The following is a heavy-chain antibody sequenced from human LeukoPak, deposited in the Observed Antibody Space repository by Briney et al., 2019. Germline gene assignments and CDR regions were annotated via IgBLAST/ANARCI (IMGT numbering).Heavy chain of an antibody. V-gene: IGHV3-23*01. CDR2: ISGSGGST. D-gene: IGHD3-10*01. CDR1: GFTFSSYA. J-gene: IGHJ4*02. Sequence: QAGGSLRLSCAASGFTFSSYAVTWVRQAPGKGLAWVAGISGSGGSTYYTDSVKGRFTISRDSSKNTLYLQMNSLRAEDTAVYYCAKAHYYGSGIPLSGFDYWGQGTLVTVSS. CDR3: AKAHYYGSGIPLSGFDY.